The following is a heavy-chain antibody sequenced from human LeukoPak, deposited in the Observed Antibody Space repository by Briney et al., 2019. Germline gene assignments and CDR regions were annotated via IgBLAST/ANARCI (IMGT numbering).Heavy chain of an antibody. D-gene: IGHD4-17*01. CDR1: GFTFSSYA. Sequence: GGSLRLCCAASGFTFSSYAMSWVRQAPGKGLEWVSVISGSDGSTYYADSVKGRFTFSRDNSKNTLYLQMNSLRAEDTAVYYCAKDLYGDYMIDYWGQGTLVTVSS. V-gene: IGHV3-23*01. CDR2: ISGSDGST. CDR3: AKDLYGDYMIDY. J-gene: IGHJ4*02.